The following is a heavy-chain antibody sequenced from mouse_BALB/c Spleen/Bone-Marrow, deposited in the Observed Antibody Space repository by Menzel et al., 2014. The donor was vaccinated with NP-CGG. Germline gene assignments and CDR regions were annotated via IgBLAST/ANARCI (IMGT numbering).Heavy chain of an antibody. D-gene: IGHD4-1*01. CDR3: TRDMGGILFDS. Sequence: EVKLMESGGGLVQPGGSPRLSCVTSGFTFIDYYMNWVRQPPGKALEWVGFIRNKAYGYTTEYSASVKGRFTISRDNSQSILYLQMNTLRAEDSATYYCTRDMGGILFDSWGQGTTLTVSS. V-gene: IGHV7-3*02. CDR1: GFTFIDYY. CDR2: IRNKAYGYTT. J-gene: IGHJ2*01.